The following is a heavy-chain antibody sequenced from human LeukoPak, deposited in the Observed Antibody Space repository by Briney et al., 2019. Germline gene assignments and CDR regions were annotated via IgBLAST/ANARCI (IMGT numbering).Heavy chain of an antibody. CDR1: GGSFSGYY. CDR3: ARAYYYDSSGYYRADAFDI. CDR2: IYYSGST. V-gene: IGHV4-59*01. J-gene: IGHJ3*02. D-gene: IGHD3-22*01. Sequence: SETLSLTCAVYGGSFSGYYWSWIRQPPGKGLEWIGYIYYSGSTNYNPSLKSRVTISVDTSKNQFSLKLSSVTAADTAVYYCARAYYYDSSGYYRADAFDIWGQGTMVTVSS.